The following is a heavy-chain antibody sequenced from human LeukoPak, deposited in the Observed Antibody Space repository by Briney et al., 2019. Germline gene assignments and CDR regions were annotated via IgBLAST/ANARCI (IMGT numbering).Heavy chain of an antibody. V-gene: IGHV4-59*01. J-gene: IGHJ3*02. CDR1: GGSISSYY. Sequence: SETLSLTCTVSGGSISSYYWSWIRQPPGKGLEWIGYIYYSGNTNYNPSLKSRVTISLDTSKNQFSLNLTSVTAADTALYYCARPISPRPPRAFDIWGHGTMVTVSS. CDR2: IYYSGNT. CDR3: ARPISPRPPRAFDI. D-gene: IGHD2-2*02.